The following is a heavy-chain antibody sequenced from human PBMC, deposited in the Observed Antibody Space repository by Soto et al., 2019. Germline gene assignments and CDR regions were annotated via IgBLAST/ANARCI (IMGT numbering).Heavy chain of an antibody. J-gene: IGHJ3*01. CDR3: ARRRAFGEVEAFDD. CDR1: GIRLSESY. D-gene: IGHD3-16*01. V-gene: IGHV3-11*05. CDR2: IGDSYR. Sequence: QVQLVESGGGLVKPGGTLRLSCAGSGIRLSESYINWIRLTPEKGPAWISYIGDSYRHYAASVRGRFTISRDNVQNSVSLEMTNLRVDDTAIYYCARRRAFGEVEAFDDWGPGTLVTVSS.